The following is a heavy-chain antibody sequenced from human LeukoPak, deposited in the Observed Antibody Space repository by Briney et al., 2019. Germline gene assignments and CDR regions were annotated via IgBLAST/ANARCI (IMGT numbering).Heavy chain of an antibody. CDR2: IWYDGSNK. CDR1: GFTFSSYG. D-gene: IGHD2-15*01. CDR3: ARVEGYCSGGSCYSGNAFDI. J-gene: IGHJ3*02. Sequence: PGRSLRLSCAASGFTFSSYGMHWVRQAPGKGLEWVAVIWYDGSNKYYADSGKGRFTISRDNSKTMLYLQMNSLRAEDTAVYYCARVEGYCSGGSCYSGNAFDIWGQGTMVTVSS. V-gene: IGHV3-33*01.